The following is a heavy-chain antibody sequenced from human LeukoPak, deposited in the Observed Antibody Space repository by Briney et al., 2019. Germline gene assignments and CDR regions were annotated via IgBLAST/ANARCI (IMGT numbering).Heavy chain of an antibody. V-gene: IGHV3-7*03. CDR2: IKQDGSEK. CDR1: GFTFSSYW. Sequence: PGGSLRLSCAASGFTFSSYWMSWVRQAPGKGLEWVANIKQDGSEKYYVDSVKGRFTISRDNAKNSLYLQMNSLRVEDTAVYYCVKDRTPDGYYSVDYWGQGILVTVSS. D-gene: IGHD3-3*01. J-gene: IGHJ4*02. CDR3: VKDRTPDGYYSVDY.